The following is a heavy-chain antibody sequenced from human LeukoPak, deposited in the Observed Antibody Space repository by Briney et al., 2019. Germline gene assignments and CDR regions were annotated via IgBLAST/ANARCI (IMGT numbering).Heavy chain of an antibody. CDR2: IYYSGST. CDR1: GGSISSGGYS. Sequence: PSETLSLTCAVSGGSISSGGYSWSWIRLPPGKGLEWIGYIYYSGSTYYNPSLKTRVTIPVDTSKNQFSLKLNSVTAADTAVYYCARDRNRGYRYSDYWGQGTLVTVSS. CDR3: ARDRNRGYRYSDY. V-gene: IGHV4-30-4*07. J-gene: IGHJ4*02. D-gene: IGHD1-14*01.